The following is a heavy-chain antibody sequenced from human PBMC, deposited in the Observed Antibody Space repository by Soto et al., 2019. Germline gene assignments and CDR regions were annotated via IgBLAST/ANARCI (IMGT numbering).Heavy chain of an antibody. J-gene: IGHJ3*02. Sequence: ASVKVSCKASGYTFTSYAMNWVRQAPGQGLEWMGWINTNTGNPTYAQGFTGRFVFSLDTSVSTAYLQISSLKAEDTAVYYCARNDFWSGYYTGGGDAFDIWGQGTMVTVSS. CDR2: INTNTGNP. CDR1: GYTFTSYA. V-gene: IGHV7-4-1*02. D-gene: IGHD3-3*01. CDR3: ARNDFWSGYYTGGGDAFDI.